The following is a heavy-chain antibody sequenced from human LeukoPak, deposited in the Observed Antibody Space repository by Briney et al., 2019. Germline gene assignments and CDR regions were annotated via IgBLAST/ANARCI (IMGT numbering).Heavy chain of an antibody. D-gene: IGHD4-17*01. J-gene: IGHJ4*02. CDR2: IKQDGSEK. CDR1: GFTFSSYA. CDR3: AKGRAMTTVTAFDY. Sequence: GGSLRLSCAASGFTFSSYAMHWVRQAPGKGLEWVANIKQDGSEKYYVDPVKGRFTISRDNAKNSLYLQMNSLRAEDTAVYYCAKGRAMTTVTAFDYWGQGTLVTVSS. V-gene: IGHV3-7*03.